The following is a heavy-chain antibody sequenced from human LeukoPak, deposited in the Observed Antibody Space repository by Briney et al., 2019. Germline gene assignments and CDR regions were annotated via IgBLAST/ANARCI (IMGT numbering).Heavy chain of an antibody. CDR3: ARDQYQLPLFDP. CDR1: GYTFTSYA. D-gene: IGHD2-2*01. J-gene: IGHJ5*02. Sequence: GASVKVSCKASGYTFTSYAISWVRQAPGQGLEWMGGIIPIFGTANYAQKFQGRVTITADESTSTAYMELSSLRSEDTAVYYCARDQYQLPLFDPWGQGTLVTVSS. V-gene: IGHV1-69*13. CDR2: IIPIFGTA.